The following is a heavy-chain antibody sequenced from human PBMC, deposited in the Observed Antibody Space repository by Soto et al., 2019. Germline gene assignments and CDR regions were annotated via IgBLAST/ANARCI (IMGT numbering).Heavy chain of an antibody. D-gene: IGHD2-2*01. Sequence: QVQLVQSGAEVKKPGSSVKVSCKASGGTFSSYAISWVRQAPGQGLEWMGGIIPIFGTANYAQKFQGRVTITADESTSTAYMELSSLRYEDTAVYYCARRAYCSSTSCPYYYYGMDVWGQGTTVTVSS. J-gene: IGHJ6*02. V-gene: IGHV1-69*01. CDR3: ARRAYCSSTSCPYYYYGMDV. CDR1: GGTFSSYA. CDR2: IIPIFGTA.